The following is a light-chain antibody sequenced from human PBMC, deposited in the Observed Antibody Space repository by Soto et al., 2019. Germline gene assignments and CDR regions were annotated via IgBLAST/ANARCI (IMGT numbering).Light chain of an antibody. CDR2: EVG. CDR3: SSYTSSTARV. J-gene: IGLJ1*01. CDR1: SSDVGGYNY. V-gene: IGLV2-14*01. Sequence: QSALTQPASVSGSPGQSITISCTGTSSDVGGYNYVSWYQQHPGKAPKLMIYEVGNRPSGVSNRFSASKSGNTASLTISGLQAEDEDDYYCSSYTSSTARVFGTGTKVTVL.